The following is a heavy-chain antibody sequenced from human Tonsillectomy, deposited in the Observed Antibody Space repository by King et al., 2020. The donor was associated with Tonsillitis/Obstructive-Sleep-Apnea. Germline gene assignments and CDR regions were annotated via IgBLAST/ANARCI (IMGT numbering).Heavy chain of an antibody. J-gene: IGHJ4*02. CDR1: GFTFSSYW. CDR3: ARDPHYPIDY. Sequence: VQLVESGGGLVQPGGSLRLSCAASGFTFSSYWMHWVRHAPGQGLVWVSRSNIDGSSTIYADSVKGRFTISRDNAKKTLYLQMNGLRAEDTAVYNCARDPHYPIDYWGQGTLVTVSS. CDR2: SNIDGSST. V-gene: IGHV3-74*01. D-gene: IGHD3-10*01.